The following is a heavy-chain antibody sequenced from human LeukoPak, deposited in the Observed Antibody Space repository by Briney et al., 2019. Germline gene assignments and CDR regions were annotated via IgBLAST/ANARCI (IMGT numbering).Heavy chain of an antibody. CDR2: IWYDGSNK. CDR3: ARGTYYYDGSGYPTDY. Sequence: PGGSLRLSCAASGFTFSSYGMHWVRQAPGKGLEWVAVIWYDGSNKYYADSVKGRFTISRDNSKNTLYLRMNSLRAEDTAVYYCARGTYYYDGSGYPTDYWGQGTLVTVSS. V-gene: IGHV3-33*01. CDR1: GFTFSSYG. D-gene: IGHD3-22*01. J-gene: IGHJ4*02.